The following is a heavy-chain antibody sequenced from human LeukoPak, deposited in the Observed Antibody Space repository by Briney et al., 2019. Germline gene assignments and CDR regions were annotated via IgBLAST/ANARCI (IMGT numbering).Heavy chain of an antibody. V-gene: IGHV4-59*01. D-gene: IGHD3-10*01. CDR3: ARGPHYYGSRYIDY. CDR2: IYYSGST. Sequence: GSLRLSCVSTGFTFSDFSLSWIRKPPGKGLEWIGYIYYSGSTNYNPSLKSRVTISVDTSKNQFSLKLSSVTAADTAVYYCARGPHYYGSRYIDYWGQGTLVTVSS. J-gene: IGHJ4*02. CDR1: TGFTFSDF.